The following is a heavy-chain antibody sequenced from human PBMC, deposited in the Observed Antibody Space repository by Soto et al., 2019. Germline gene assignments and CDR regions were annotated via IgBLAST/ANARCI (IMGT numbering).Heavy chain of an antibody. CDR1: GGSFSGYY. J-gene: IGHJ5*01. Sequence: SETLSLTCAVYGGSFSGYYWSWIRQPPGKGLEWIAEINHSGSTNYNPSLKSRVTISVDTTKNQFSLKLSTVTAADAAVDYCGRRSSGWYNAKWGLNWFVSWGQGTLVRVSS. D-gene: IGHD6-13*01. CDR3: GRRSSGWYNAKWGLNWFVS. CDR2: INHSGST. V-gene: IGHV4-34*01.